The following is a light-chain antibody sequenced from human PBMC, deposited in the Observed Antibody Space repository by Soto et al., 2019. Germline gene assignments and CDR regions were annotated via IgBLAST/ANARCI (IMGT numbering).Light chain of an antibody. Sequence: EIVLTQSPATLSLSPGERATLSCRASQSISSSYLSWYQEKPGQAPRLLIYGASIRATGIPARFSGSWSGTAFTLTTSSLQPEDFAVYYCHQDSNLPWTFGQGTKVDI. CDR1: QSISSSY. CDR3: HQDSNLPWT. J-gene: IGKJ1*01. CDR2: GAS. V-gene: IGKV3D-7*01.